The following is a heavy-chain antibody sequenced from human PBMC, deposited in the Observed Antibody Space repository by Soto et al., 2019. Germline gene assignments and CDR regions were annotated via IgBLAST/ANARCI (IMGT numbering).Heavy chain of an antibody. CDR2: ISYDGSNK. V-gene: IGHV3-30-3*01. CDR1: GFTFSSYA. D-gene: IGHD2-8*01. Sequence: VGSLRLSCAASGFTFSSYAMHWVRQAPGKGLEWVAVISYDGSNKYYADSVKGRFTISRDNSKNTLYLQMNSLRAEDTAVYYCARSAMVYAQYYYYYGMDVWGQGTTVTVSS. CDR3: ARSAMVYAQYYYYYGMDV. J-gene: IGHJ6*02.